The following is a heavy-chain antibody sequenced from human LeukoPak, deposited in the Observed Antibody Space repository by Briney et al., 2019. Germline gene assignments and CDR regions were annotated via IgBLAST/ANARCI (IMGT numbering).Heavy chain of an antibody. Sequence: SETLSLTCTVSGVSISSGGYYWRWVRQHPGKGLEWIGYIYYSGSTYYNPSLKSRVTISVDTSKNQFSLKLSSVTAADTAVYYCARAEVGSGYSYYLDYWGQGTLVTVSS. J-gene: IGHJ4*02. V-gene: IGHV4-31*03. CDR3: ARAEVGSGYSYYLDY. CDR1: GVSISSGGYY. CDR2: IYYSGST. D-gene: IGHD3-22*01.